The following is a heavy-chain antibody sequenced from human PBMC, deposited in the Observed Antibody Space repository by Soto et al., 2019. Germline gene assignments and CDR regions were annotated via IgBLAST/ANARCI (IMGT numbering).Heavy chain of an antibody. CDR1: GDSVSGNSAA. Sequence: PSQTLSLTCAISGDSVSGNSAAWNWIRQSPSRGLEWLGRTYYRSKWYNDYAVSVKSRITISPDTSKNQFSLRLNSVTPEDTAVYYCAREPSLSIAVAGYNWFHPWGQGTLVTVSS. CDR3: AREPSLSIAVAGYNWFHP. CDR2: TYYRSKWYN. V-gene: IGHV6-1*01. D-gene: IGHD6-19*01. J-gene: IGHJ5*02.